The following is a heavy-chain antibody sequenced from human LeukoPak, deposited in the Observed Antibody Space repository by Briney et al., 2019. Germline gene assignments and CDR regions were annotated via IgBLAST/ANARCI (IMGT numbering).Heavy chain of an antibody. J-gene: IGHJ4*02. CDR2: IHSDGTGT. V-gene: IGHV3-74*01. CDR1: GFTFSSCW. D-gene: IGHD2-15*01. Sequence: GSLRLSCAASGFTFSSCWMHWVRQAPGKGLVWVSRIHSDGTGTSYADSVQGRFTISRDNARNTLYLQMNSLRAEDTAVYYCARESGDGSSGSRVDYWGQGTLVTVSS. CDR3: ARESGDGSSGSRVDY.